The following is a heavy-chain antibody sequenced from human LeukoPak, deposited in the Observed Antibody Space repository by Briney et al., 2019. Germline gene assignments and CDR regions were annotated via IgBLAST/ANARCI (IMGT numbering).Heavy chain of an antibody. CDR3: ARSGLIPEYYYDSSGYPTYFDY. CDR1: GFTFSSYA. D-gene: IGHD3-22*01. CDR2: ISGSGGST. V-gene: IGHV3-23*01. J-gene: IGHJ4*02. Sequence: GGSLRLSCAASGFTFSSYAMSWVRPAPGKGLEWVSAISGSGGSTYYADSVKGRFTISRDNSKNTLYLQMNSLRAEDTAVYYCARSGLIPEYYYDSSGYPTYFDYWGQGTLVTVSS.